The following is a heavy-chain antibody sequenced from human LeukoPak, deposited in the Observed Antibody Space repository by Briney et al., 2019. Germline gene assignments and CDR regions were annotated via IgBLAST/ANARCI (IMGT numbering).Heavy chain of an antibody. CDR1: GYTFTGYY. CDR3: ARESYGDYSFRWGMDV. D-gene: IGHD4-17*01. J-gene: IGHJ6*04. CDR2: INPNSGGT. V-gene: IGHV1-2*04. Sequence: ASVKASCKASGYTFTGYYMHWVRQAPGQGLEWMGWINPNSGGTNYAQKFQGWVTMTRDTSNSTAYIELSRLRSDDTAVYYCARESYGDYSFRWGMDVWGRGTTVTVSS.